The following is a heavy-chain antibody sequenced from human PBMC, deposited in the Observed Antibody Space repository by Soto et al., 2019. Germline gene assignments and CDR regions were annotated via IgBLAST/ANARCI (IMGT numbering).Heavy chain of an antibody. J-gene: IGHJ6*02. Sequence: GGSLRLSCAASGFTFSSYGMHWVRQAPGKGLEWVAVISYDGINKYYAYSVKGRFTISRDNSKNTLYLQMNSLRAEDTAVYYCAKDGGSVAAGPPYYYYGMDVWGQGTTVTVSS. D-gene: IGHD3-10*01. CDR2: ISYDGINK. CDR3: AKDGGSVAAGPPYYYYGMDV. CDR1: GFTFSSYG. V-gene: IGHV3-30*18.